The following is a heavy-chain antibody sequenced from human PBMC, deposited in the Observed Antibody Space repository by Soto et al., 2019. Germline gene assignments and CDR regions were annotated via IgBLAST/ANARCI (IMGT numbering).Heavy chain of an antibody. CDR3: AKVPVGATGRFDY. V-gene: IGHV3-23*01. CDR2: ISGSGGST. D-gene: IGHD1-26*01. J-gene: IGHJ4*02. CDR1: GFTFSNYA. Sequence: GGSLRLSCAGSGFTFSNYAMSWVRQAPGKGLAWVSAISGSGGSTYYADSVKGRFTISRDNSKNTLYLQMDSLRAEDTALYYCAKVPVGATGRFDYWGQGTLVTVSS.